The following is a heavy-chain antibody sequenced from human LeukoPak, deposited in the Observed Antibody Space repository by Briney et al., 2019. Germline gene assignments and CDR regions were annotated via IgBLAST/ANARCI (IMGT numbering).Heavy chain of an antibody. V-gene: IGHV1-69*05. CDR1: GGTFSSYA. D-gene: IGHD2-15*01. Sequence: ASVKVSCKASGGTFSSYAISWVRQAPGQGLEWMGRIIPIFGTANYAQKFQGRVTITTDESTSTAYMELSSLRSEDTAVYCCASYCSGGSCYHTDYWGQGTLVTVSS. J-gene: IGHJ4*02. CDR3: ASYCSGGSCYHTDY. CDR2: IIPIFGTA.